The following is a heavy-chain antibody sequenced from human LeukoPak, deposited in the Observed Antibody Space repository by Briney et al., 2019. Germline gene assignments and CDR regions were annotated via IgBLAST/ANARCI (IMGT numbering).Heavy chain of an antibody. CDR3: AKPRNTKWEPARAPGPYYYYGMDV. J-gene: IGHJ6*02. D-gene: IGHD1-26*01. V-gene: IGHV3-30*18. CDR1: GFTFSNYG. Sequence: PGRSLRLSCAASGFTFSNYGMHWVRQAPGKGLEWVAVVSYDGSIKYYADSVKGRFTISRDNSKSTLYLQMNSLRAEDTAVYYCAKPRNTKWEPARAPGPYYYYGMDVWGQGTTVTVSS. CDR2: VSYDGSIK.